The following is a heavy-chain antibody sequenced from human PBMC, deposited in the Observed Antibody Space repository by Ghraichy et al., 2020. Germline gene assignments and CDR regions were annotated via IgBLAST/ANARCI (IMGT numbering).Heavy chain of an antibody. D-gene: IGHD6-13*01. CDR1: GITFSSYA. V-gene: IGHV3-23*01. CDR3: AAGNSWYKMDY. Sequence: GESLNISCEASGITFSSYAMTWVRQAPGKGLEWVSGISGSGGGTYYADSVKGRFTISRDNSKDTLYLQMYSLRADDTAVYYCAAGNSWYKMDYWGQGTLVTVSP. J-gene: IGHJ4*02. CDR2: ISGSGGGT.